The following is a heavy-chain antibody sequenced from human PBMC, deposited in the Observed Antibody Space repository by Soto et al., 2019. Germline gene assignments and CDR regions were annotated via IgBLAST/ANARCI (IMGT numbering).Heavy chain of an antibody. Sequence: QVQLVQSGAEVKKPGASVKVSCKASGYTFTSYFMRWVRQAPGQGLEWMRIINPSAGSTSYGQKFHGRVTMTRGTSPSTVYMELSRLRSEDTAVYYCARGVNYYDSSGYYYFDFWGQGTLVTVSS. V-gene: IGHV1-46*01. D-gene: IGHD3-22*01. CDR3: ARGVNYYDSSGYYYFDF. CDR1: GYTFTSYF. CDR2: INPSAGST. J-gene: IGHJ4*02.